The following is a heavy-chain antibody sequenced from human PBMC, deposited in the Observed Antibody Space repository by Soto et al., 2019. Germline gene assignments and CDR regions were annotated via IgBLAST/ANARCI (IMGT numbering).Heavy chain of an antibody. J-gene: IGHJ6*03. CDR2: IYYSGST. Sequence: SETLSLTCTVSGGSISSYYWSWIRQPPGKGLEWIGYIYYSGSTNYNPSLKSRVTISVDTSKNQFSLKLSSVTAADTAVYYCARGAPPIPAAWVPYYYMDVWGKGTTVTVSS. D-gene: IGHD2-2*01. CDR3: ARGAPPIPAAWVPYYYMDV. CDR1: GGSISSYY. V-gene: IGHV4-59*01.